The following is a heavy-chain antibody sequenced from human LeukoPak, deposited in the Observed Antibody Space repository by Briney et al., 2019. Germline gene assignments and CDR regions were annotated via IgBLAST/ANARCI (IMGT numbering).Heavy chain of an antibody. CDR3: ARDRRYYGSGGFDY. Sequence: PGGSLRLSCAASGFTFSPYWMSWVRQGPGKGLEWVANIKPDGSETHYVDSVKGRFTISRDNAKNSLYLQMNSLRAEDTAVYYCARDRRYYGSGGFDYWGQGTLVTVSS. J-gene: IGHJ4*02. V-gene: IGHV3-7*01. D-gene: IGHD3-10*01. CDR2: IKPDGSET. CDR1: GFTFSPYW.